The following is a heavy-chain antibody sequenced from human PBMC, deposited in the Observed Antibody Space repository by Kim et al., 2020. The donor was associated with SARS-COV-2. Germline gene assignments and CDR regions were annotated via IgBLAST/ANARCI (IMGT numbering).Heavy chain of an antibody. CDR2: T. V-gene: IGHV4-59*09. Sequence: THYHPSHQSRVTISVDTSKTQFSLKLSSVTAADTAVYYCARGGGDYFDYWGQGTLVTVSS. D-gene: IGHD4-17*01. CDR3: ARGGGDYFDY. J-gene: IGHJ4*02.